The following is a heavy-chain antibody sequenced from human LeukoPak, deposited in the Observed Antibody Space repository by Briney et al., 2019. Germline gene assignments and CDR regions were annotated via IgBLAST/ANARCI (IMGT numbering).Heavy chain of an antibody. V-gene: IGHV3-64*01. D-gene: IGHD6-19*01. CDR1: GFSFSAYI. Sequence: GGSLRLSCVASGFSFSAYIMHWVRQAPGKGLEYVSAIRSDGSSTFYPNSVKGRFTISRDNSKSTLYLQMGSLRAEDTAVYYCTRRYGGHSGWAGYHDSWGQGALVTVSS. J-gene: IGHJ4*02. CDR3: TRRYGGHSGWAGYHDS. CDR2: IRSDGSST.